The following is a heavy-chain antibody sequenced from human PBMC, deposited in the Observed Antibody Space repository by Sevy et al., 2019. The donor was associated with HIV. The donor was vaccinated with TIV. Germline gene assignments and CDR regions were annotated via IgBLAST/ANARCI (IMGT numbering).Heavy chain of an antibody. Sequence: SETLSLTCAVSGVSVSSDTYYWSWIRQPPGKGLEWIGYVYHTGSTNYGPSFKSRVTISVDTSKKQFSLRLFSVAAADTAVVYCASKPYFFDKTGYYWDYWGQGALVTVSS. V-gene: IGHV4-61*01. CDR3: ASKPYFFDKTGYYWDY. D-gene: IGHD3-9*01. CDR1: GVSVSSDTYY. CDR2: VYHTGST. J-gene: IGHJ4*02.